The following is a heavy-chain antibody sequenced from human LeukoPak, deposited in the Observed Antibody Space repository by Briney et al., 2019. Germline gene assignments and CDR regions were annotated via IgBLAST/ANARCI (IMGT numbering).Heavy chain of an antibody. CDR3: ARDRGYSYAYGGYY. CDR1: GFISSIYS. V-gene: IGHV3-21*04. D-gene: IGHD5-18*01. CDR2: ISTSGSGNAI. Sequence: GGSLRLSCAASGFISSIYSMNWVRQAPGKGLEWVSTISTSGSGNAIYYADSLKGRFTISRDNAKNSLYLQMNSLRAEDTALYYCARDRGYSYAYGGYYWGQGTLVTVSS. J-gene: IGHJ4*02.